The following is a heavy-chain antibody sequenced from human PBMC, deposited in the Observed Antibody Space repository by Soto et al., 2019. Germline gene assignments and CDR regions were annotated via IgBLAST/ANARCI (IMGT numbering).Heavy chain of an antibody. CDR1: GYSFTSYW. D-gene: IGHD2-15*01. CDR3: ARVHCSGGSCYYYYYMDV. V-gene: IGHV5-51*01. J-gene: IGHJ6*03. Sequence: PGESLKISCKGSGYSFTSYWIGWVRQMPGKGLEWMGIIYPGDSDTRYSPSFQGQVTISADKSISTAYLQWSSLKASDTAMYYCARVHCSGGSCYYYYYMDVWGKGTTVTVSS. CDR2: IYPGDSDT.